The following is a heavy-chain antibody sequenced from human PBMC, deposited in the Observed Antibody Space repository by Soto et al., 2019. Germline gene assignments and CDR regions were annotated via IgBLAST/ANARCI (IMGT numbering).Heavy chain of an antibody. D-gene: IGHD2-21*02. Sequence: ASVKVSCKASGYTFTNYPMHWVRQAPGQGLEWLGWINTGNGNTKCSQKFQGRVTITWDTSATTTYIELSSLRSEDTAVYYCASGHCSGDCYSDYWGQGTLVTVSS. CDR1: GYTFTNYP. CDR2: INTGNGNT. CDR3: ASGHCSGDCYSDY. J-gene: IGHJ4*02. V-gene: IGHV1-3*04.